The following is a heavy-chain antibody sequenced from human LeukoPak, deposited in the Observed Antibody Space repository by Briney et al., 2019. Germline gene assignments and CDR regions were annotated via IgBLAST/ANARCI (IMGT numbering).Heavy chain of an antibody. CDR3: ARDRELFDY. V-gene: IGHV1-18*04. J-gene: IGHJ4*02. Sequence: ASVKVSCKASGYTFTDYYMHWVRQAPGQGLEWMGWISAYNGNTNYAQKLQGRVTMTTDTSTSTAYMELRSLRSDDTAVYYCARDRELFDYWGQGTLVTVSS. CDR1: GYTFTDYY. D-gene: IGHD1-26*01. CDR2: ISAYNGNT.